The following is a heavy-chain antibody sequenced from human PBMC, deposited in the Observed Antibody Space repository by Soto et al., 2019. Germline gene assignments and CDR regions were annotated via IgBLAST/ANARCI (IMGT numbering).Heavy chain of an antibody. V-gene: IGHV1-69*01. J-gene: IGHJ6*02. CDR3: ARIGTTVTTYATNYYYGMDV. Sequence: QVQLVQSGAEVKKPGSSVKVSCKASGGTFSSYAISWVRQAPGQGLEWMGGIIPIFGTANYAQKFQGRVTITADESTSTAYMELSSLRSEDTAVYYCARIGTTVTTYATNYYYGMDVWGQGTTVTVSS. CDR2: IIPIFGTA. D-gene: IGHD4-17*01. CDR1: GGTFSSYA.